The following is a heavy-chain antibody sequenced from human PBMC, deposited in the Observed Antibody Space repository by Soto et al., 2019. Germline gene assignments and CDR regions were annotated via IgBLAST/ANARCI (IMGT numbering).Heavy chain of an antibody. Sequence: SETLSLTCSVSGVSLTSYYWSWIRQTPGKTLEWIGCIFYNGTTNYNPSLKSRVTISLDMSKNQFSLKLKSVSAEDTAVYYCARDRRGVTMTLDYWGPGTLVTVSS. V-gene: IGHV4-59*01. CDR1: GVSLTSYY. J-gene: IGHJ4*02. D-gene: IGHD3-22*01. CDR3: ARDRRGVTMTLDY. CDR2: IFYNGTT.